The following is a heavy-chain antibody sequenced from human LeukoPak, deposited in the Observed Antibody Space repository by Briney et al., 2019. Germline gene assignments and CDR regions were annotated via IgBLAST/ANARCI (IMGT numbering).Heavy chain of an antibody. CDR1: GFTFSSYA. D-gene: IGHD5-18*01. Sequence: GGSLRLSCAASGFTFSSYAMSWVRQAPAKGLEWVSAISGSGGSTYYADSVKGRFTISRDNSKNTLYLQMKSLRAEDTDVYYCAKAGEGGELWLRSLFDYWGQGTLVTVSS. V-gene: IGHV3-23*01. CDR2: ISGSGGST. J-gene: IGHJ4*02. CDR3: AKAGEGGELWLRSLFDY.